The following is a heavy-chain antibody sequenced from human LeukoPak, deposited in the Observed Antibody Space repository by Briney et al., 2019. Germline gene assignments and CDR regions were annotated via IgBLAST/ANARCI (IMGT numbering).Heavy chain of an antibody. J-gene: IGHJ4*02. D-gene: IGHD3-10*01. Sequence: GGSLRLSCAAPGFTFSSYAMHWVRQAPGKGLEWVAVISYDGSNKYYADSVKGRFTISRDNSKNTLYLQMNSLRAEDTAVYYCATTMVRGVMGPPIFDYWGQGTLVTVSS. V-gene: IGHV3-30*04. CDR3: ATTMVRGVMGPPIFDY. CDR1: GFTFSSYA. CDR2: ISYDGSNK.